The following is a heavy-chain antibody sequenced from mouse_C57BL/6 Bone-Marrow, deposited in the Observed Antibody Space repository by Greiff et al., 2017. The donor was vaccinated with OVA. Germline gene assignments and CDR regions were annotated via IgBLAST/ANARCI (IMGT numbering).Heavy chain of an antibody. J-gene: IGHJ4*01. CDR2: IYPGDGDT. CDR1: GYAFSSYW. Sequence: VKLVESGAELVKPGASVKLSCKASGYAFSSYWMNWVKQRPGKGLEWIGQIYPGDGDTNYNGKFKGKATLTAEKSSSTAYMQLSSLTTEDSAVYFSARSGSAGPNPCYCYAMDYGGQGTSVTVSS. V-gene: IGHV1-80*01. CDR3: ARSGSAGPNPCYCYAMDY. D-gene: IGHD3-2*02.